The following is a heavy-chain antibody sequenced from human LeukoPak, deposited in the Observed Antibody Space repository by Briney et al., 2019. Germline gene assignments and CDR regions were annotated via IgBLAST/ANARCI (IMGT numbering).Heavy chain of an antibody. CDR1: RFSLSNARMG. CDR2: IVSNDEK. V-gene: IGHV2-26*01. CDR3: ARMMEDIVVVPAPNWFDP. J-gene: IGHJ5*02. D-gene: IGHD2-2*01. Sequence: ESGPVLVKPTETLTLTCTVSRFSLSNARMGVSWIRQPPGKALEWLAHIVSNDEKYYSTSLKSRLTISKDTSKSQVVLTMTNMDPVDTATYYCARMMEDIVVVPAPNWFDPWGQGTLVTVSS.